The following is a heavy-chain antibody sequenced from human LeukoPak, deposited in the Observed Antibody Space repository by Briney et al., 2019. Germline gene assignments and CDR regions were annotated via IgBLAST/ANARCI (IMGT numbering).Heavy chain of an antibody. Sequence: PGGSLRLSCAASTFTFSNYWMSWVRQAPGKGLEWVANIKQDGSEKYYVDSVKGRFTISRDNANSMLYLQMNSLRAEDSAVYYCAKDFVGPDDYWGQGTLVTVSS. D-gene: IGHD1-26*01. J-gene: IGHJ4*02. V-gene: IGHV3-7*01. CDR3: AKDFVGPDDY. CDR1: TFTFSNYW. CDR2: IKQDGSEK.